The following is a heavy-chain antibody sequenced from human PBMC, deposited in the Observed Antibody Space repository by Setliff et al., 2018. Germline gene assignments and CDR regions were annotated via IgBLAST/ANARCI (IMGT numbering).Heavy chain of an antibody. CDR2: IKPSNGDT. Sequence: GASVKVSCKASGYSFTGYYVNWVRQAPGQGLEWMGWIKPSNGDTNYAQKFQGRVTMTTDTSTSTAYMELRSLRSDDTAVYYCARARGHYYDSSGRSGYFQHWGQGTLVTVSS. V-gene: IGHV1-2*02. CDR3: ARARGHYYDSSGRSGYFQH. J-gene: IGHJ1*01. D-gene: IGHD3-22*01. CDR1: GYSFTGYY.